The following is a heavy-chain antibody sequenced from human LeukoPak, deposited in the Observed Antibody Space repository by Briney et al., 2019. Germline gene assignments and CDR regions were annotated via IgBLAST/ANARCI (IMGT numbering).Heavy chain of an antibody. Sequence: ASVKVSCKASGYTFTGYYMHWVRQAPGQGLEWMGWINPNSGGTNYAQKFQGRVTMTRDTSISTAYMELSRLRSDDTAVYYCARDVSGYSSAWENWGQGTLVTVSS. D-gene: IGHD6-19*01. V-gene: IGHV1-2*02. CDR2: INPNSGGT. CDR1: GYTFTGYY. J-gene: IGHJ4*02. CDR3: ARDVSGYSSAWEN.